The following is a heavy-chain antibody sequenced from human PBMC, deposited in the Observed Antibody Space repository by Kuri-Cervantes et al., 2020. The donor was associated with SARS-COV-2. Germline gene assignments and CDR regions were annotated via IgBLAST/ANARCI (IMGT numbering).Heavy chain of an antibody. CDR3: VRDGDHWNFDY. V-gene: IGHV3-48*04. J-gene: IGHJ4*02. CDR2: ISSSGSTI. Sequence: GESLKISCAASGFTFSSYDMHWVRQAPGKGLEWVSYISSSGSTIYYADSAKGRFTLSRDNAKNMLFLQMNSLRAEDTAVYYCVRDGDHWNFDYWGQGTLVTVSS. D-gene: IGHD1-1*01. CDR1: GFTFSSYD.